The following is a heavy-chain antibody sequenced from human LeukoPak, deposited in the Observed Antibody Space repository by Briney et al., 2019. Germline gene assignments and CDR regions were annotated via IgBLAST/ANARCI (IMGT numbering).Heavy chain of an antibody. J-gene: IGHJ6*02. CDR1: GFTFDDYA. CDR2: ISGDGGST. D-gene: IGHD3-3*01. V-gene: IGHV3-43*02. CDR3: AKELRTYYDFWSGCYTGQGYYYYYGMDV. Sequence: GGSLRLSCAASGFTFDDYAMHWVRQAPGKGLDWVSLISGDGGSTYYADSVKGRFTTSRDNGKNPLYLQMNSLRTEDTALYYCAKELRTYYDFWSGCYTGQGYYYYYGMDVWGQGTTVTVSS.